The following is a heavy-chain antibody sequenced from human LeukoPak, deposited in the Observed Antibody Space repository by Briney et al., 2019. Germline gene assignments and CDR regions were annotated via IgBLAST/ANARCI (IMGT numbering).Heavy chain of an antibody. J-gene: IGHJ4*02. CDR3: ARQQGGYSYGVHFDY. V-gene: IGHV5-51*01. CDR2: IYPGDSDT. Sequence: GESLKISCKGSGYSFTSYLIGWVRQMPGKGLEWMGIIYPGDSDTRYSPSFQGQVTISADRSISTAYLQWSSLKASDTAMYYCARQQGGYSYGVHFDYWGQGSLVTVSP. CDR1: GYSFTSYL. D-gene: IGHD5-18*01.